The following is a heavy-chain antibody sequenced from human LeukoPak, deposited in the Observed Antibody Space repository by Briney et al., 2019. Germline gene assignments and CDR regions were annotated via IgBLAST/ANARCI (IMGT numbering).Heavy chain of an antibody. J-gene: IGHJ4*02. Sequence: SGTLSLTCAVSGGSISSSNWWSWVRQPPGKGLEWIGEIYHSGSTNYNPSLKSRVTISVDKSKNQFSLKLSSVTAADTAVYYCARASFKYGSGSYFDYRGQGTLVTVSS. CDR2: IYHSGST. CDR3: ARASFKYGSGSYFDY. V-gene: IGHV4-4*02. CDR1: GGSISSSNW. D-gene: IGHD3-10*01.